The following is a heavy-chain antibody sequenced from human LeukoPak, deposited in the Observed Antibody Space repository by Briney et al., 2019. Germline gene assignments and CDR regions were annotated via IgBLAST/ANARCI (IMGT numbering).Heavy chain of an antibody. Sequence: GGSLRLSCAASGFTFSSYAMHWVRQAPGKGLEWVAVISYDGSNKYYADSVKGRFTISRDNSKNTLYLQMNSLGAEDTAVYYCARDSTSRAVAGGFDYWGQGTLVTVSS. V-gene: IGHV3-30-3*01. CDR2: ISYDGSNK. CDR3: ARDSTSRAVAGGFDY. D-gene: IGHD6-19*01. J-gene: IGHJ4*02. CDR1: GFTFSSYA.